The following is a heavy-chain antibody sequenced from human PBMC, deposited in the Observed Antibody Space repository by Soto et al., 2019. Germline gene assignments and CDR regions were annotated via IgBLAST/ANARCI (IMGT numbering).Heavy chain of an antibody. V-gene: IGHV4-39*01. J-gene: IGHJ4*02. CDR1: GGSISSSGYY. CDR3: ARSTGYHGSSSYCFDY. D-gene: IGHD3-10*01. Sequence: SETLSLTCNVSGGSISSSGYYWVWIRQPPGKRLEWIGSIYYSGTTYYNPSLGSRVTMSVDTSKSQFSLKLSSVTAADTSVYYCARSTGYHGSSSYCFDYWGQGTLVTVSS. CDR2: IYYSGTT.